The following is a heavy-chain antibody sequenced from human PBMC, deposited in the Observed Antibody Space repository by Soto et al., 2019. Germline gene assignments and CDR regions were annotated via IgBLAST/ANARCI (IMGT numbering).Heavy chain of an antibody. CDR3: ARAGMDHDILTGRPWTTDAFDI. CDR1: GFTFSSYG. V-gene: IGHV3-33*01. Sequence: GGSLRLSCAASGFTFSSYGMHWVRQAPGKGLEWVAVIWYDGSNKYYADSVKGRFTISRDNSKNTLYLQMNSLRAEDTAVYYCARAGMDHDILTGRPWTTDAFDIWGQGTMVTVSS. CDR2: IWYDGSNK. J-gene: IGHJ3*02. D-gene: IGHD3-9*01.